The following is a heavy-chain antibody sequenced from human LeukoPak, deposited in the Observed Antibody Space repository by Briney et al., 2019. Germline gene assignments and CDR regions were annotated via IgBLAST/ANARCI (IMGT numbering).Heavy chain of an antibody. CDR1: GGSISSSSYY. Sequence: SETLSLTCTVSGGSISSSSYYWGWIRQPPGKGLEWIGSIYYSRSTYYNPSLKSRVTISVDTSKNQFSLKLSSVTAADTAVYYCARGRRQIYYYDSSGYLYYFDYWGQGTLVTVSS. D-gene: IGHD3-22*01. CDR3: ARGRRQIYYYDSSGYLYYFDY. V-gene: IGHV4-39*07. CDR2: IYYSRST. J-gene: IGHJ4*02.